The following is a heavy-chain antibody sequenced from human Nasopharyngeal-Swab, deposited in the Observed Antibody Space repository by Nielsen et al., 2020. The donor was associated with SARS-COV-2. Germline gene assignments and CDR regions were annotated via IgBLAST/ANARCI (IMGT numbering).Heavy chain of an antibody. D-gene: IGHD3-3*01. Sequence: SVKVSCKASGGTFSSYAISWVRQAPGQGLEWMGGIIPIFGTANYAQKFQGRATITADKSTSTAYMELSSLRSEDTAVYYCARGDTIFGKGSYDAFDIWGQGTMVTVSS. CDR3: ARGDTIFGKGSYDAFDI. J-gene: IGHJ3*02. V-gene: IGHV1-69*06. CDR2: IIPIFGTA. CDR1: GGTFSSYA.